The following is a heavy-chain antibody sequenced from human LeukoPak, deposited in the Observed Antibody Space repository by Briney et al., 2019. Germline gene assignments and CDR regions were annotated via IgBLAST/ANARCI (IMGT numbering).Heavy chain of an antibody. CDR2: ISYDGSNK. Sequence: AGGSLTLSCSASGFTFSSYAMHWVRQAPGKGLEWVAVISYDGSNKYYADSVKGRFTISRDNSKNTLYMQMDSLRAEDTAVYYCARGQQLSYGMDVWGQGTTVTVS. J-gene: IGHJ6*02. CDR1: GFTFSSYA. D-gene: IGHD6-13*01. V-gene: IGHV3-30-3*01. CDR3: ARGQQLSYGMDV.